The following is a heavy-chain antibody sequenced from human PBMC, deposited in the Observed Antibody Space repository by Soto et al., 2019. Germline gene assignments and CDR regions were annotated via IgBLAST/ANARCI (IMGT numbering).Heavy chain of an antibody. V-gene: IGHV1-8*01. CDR2: MNPNSGNT. Sequence: QVQLVQSGAEVKKPGASVKVSCKASGYTFTSYDINWVRQATGQGLEWMGWMNPNSGNTGYAQKFQGRVTMTRNTSISTAYMELSSLRSEDTAVYYCATAPQVSTIFGVVVDYYYYGMDVWGQGTTVTVSS. J-gene: IGHJ6*02. CDR3: ATAPQVSTIFGVVVDYYYYGMDV. D-gene: IGHD3-3*01. CDR1: GYTFTSYD.